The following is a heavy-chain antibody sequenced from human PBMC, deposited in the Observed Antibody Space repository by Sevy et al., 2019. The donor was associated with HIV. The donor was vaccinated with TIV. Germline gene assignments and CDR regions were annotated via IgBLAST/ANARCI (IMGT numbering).Heavy chain of an antibody. CDR1: GYTFTSYG. CDR2: ISAYNGNT. J-gene: IGHJ3*02. CDR3: ARVGYYGSGSYRSGCDAFDI. V-gene: IGHV1-18*01. D-gene: IGHD3-10*01. Sequence: ASVKVSCKASGYTFTSYGISWVRQAPGQGLEWMGWISAYNGNTNYAQKLQGRVTMTTDTSTSTAYMERRSLRSDDTAVYYGARVGYYGSGSYRSGCDAFDIWGQGTMVTVSS.